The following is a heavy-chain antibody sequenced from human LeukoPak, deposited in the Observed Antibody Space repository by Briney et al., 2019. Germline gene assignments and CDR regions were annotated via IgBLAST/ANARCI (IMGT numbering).Heavy chain of an antibody. J-gene: IGHJ6*03. D-gene: IGHD6-6*01. V-gene: IGHV4-59*01. CDR1: GGSISNYY. CDR2: IYYSGST. Sequence: PSETLSLTCTVSGGSISNYYWSWIRQPPGKGLEWIGYIYYSGSTKYNPSLKSRVTISVDTSKNQFSLRLSSVTAADTAVYYCARDWGVSARPGYMDVWGKGTTVTVSS. CDR3: ARDWGVSARPGYMDV.